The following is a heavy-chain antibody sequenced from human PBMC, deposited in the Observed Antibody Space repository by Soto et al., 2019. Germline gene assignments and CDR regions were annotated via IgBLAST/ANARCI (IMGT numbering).Heavy chain of an antibody. J-gene: IGHJ4*02. CDR1: XXXFSSYA. CDR2: ISYDGSNK. D-gene: IGHD3-3*01. Sequence: QVQLVESGGGVVQPGRSLRLSCAXXXXXFSSYAMHWVRQAPGKGLEWVAVISYDGSNKYYADSVKGRFTISRDNSKNTLYLQMNSLRAEDTAVYYCARDPRLDFWSGYYLDYFDYWGQGTLVTVSS. V-gene: IGHV3-30-3*01. CDR3: ARDPRLDFWSGYYLDYFDY.